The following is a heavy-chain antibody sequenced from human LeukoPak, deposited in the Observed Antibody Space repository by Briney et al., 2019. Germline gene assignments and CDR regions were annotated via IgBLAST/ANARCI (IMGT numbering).Heavy chain of an antibody. V-gene: IGHV4-61*02. CDR3: ARHNGRFRGGFMNY. CDR2: IYTSGTT. CDR1: GGSISSGTDY. D-gene: IGHD1-26*01. Sequence: PSETLSLTCTVSGGSISSGTDYWSWIRQPAGKGLEWIGRIYTSGTTNYNPSIKSRVTISVDTYKNQFSLKLSSVSGADRAVYYCARHNGRFRGGFMNYWGQGTLVTVSS. J-gene: IGHJ4*02.